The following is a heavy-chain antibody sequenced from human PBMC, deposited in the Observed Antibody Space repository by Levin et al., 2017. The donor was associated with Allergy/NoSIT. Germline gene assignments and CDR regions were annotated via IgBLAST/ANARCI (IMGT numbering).Heavy chain of an antibody. J-gene: IGHJ4*02. CDR1: GFTFGNFW. V-gene: IGHV3-7*01. Sequence: SGGSLRLSCAASGFTFGNFWMTWVRQAPGKGLEWVASIRQDAGEKSYLDSVKGRFTISRDNAKNSLYLQMNNLGAEETADYCGAGDPGGYDYWGRGTLVTASS. D-gene: IGHD3-22*01. CDR2: IRQDAGEK. CDR3: AGDPGGYDY.